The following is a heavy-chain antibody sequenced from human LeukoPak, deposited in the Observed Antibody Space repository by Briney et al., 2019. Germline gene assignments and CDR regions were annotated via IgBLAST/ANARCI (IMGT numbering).Heavy chain of an antibody. D-gene: IGHD3-10*01. Sequence: PSETLSLTCTVSGGSISSYYWSWSRQPPGKGLEWIGYIYYSGSTNYNPSLKSRVTISVDTSKNQFSLKLSSVTATDTAVYYCARSLLSAGSGSYGFDPWGQGTLVTVSS. J-gene: IGHJ5*02. CDR1: GGSISSYY. V-gene: IGHV4-59*08. CDR2: IYYSGST. CDR3: ARSLLSAGSGSYGFDP.